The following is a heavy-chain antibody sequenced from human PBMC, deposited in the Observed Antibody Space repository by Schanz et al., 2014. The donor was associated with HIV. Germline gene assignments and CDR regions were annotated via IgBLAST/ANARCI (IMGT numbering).Heavy chain of an antibody. D-gene: IGHD6-13*01. V-gene: IGHV3-23*01. CDR1: GFTFSSYA. CDR2: ISASGGDT. Sequence: EEKMLESGGGLVQPGGSLRLSCAVSGFTFSSYAMTWVRQAPGKGLEYVSSISASGGDTDYVDSVKGRFTISRDNFKNTLYLQMNSLRAEDTAVYYCAKDPGIIPAAGTYYFYGMDVWGQGTTVIVSS. CDR3: AKDPGIIPAAGTYYFYGMDV. J-gene: IGHJ6*02.